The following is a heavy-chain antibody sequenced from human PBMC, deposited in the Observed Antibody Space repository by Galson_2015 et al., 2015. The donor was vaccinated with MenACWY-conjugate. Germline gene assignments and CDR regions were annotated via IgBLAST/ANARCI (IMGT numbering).Heavy chain of an antibody. CDR2: IRSNAYGGTT. CDR1: GFTFGDYV. V-gene: IGHV3-49*03. J-gene: IGHJ4*02. Sequence: SLRLSCATSGFTFGDYVMTWFRQAPGKGLEWVGFIRSNAYGGTTDYAASVKGRFTISRDDSKSIAYLQMNSLKTEDTAVYYCSREPRGSEWSSRYSVDYWGQGTLVTVSS. D-gene: IGHD3-3*01. CDR3: SREPRGSEWSSRYSVDY.